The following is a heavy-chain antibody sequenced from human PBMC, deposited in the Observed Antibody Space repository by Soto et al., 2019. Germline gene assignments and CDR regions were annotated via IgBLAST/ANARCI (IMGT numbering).Heavy chain of an antibody. Sequence: EVQLEESGGGLVKPGGSLRLSCAASGFTFSSYNMNWVRQAPGKGLECVSSISSSSSYIYYADSVKGRFTISRDNAKNSLYLQMNSLRAEDTAVYYCARSAGDYYGMDVWGQGTTVTVSS. D-gene: IGHD3-10*01. V-gene: IGHV3-21*01. CDR1: GFTFSSYN. CDR2: ISSSSSYI. CDR3: ARSAGDYYGMDV. J-gene: IGHJ6*02.